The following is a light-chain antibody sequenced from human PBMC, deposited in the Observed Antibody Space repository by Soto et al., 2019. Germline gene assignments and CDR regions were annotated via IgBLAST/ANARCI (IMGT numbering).Light chain of an antibody. V-gene: IGKV1-5*03. J-gene: IGKJ1*01. Sequence: DIQMTQPPSTQSGSIVYRVTITCRASQSISNWLAWYQQKPGKAPKLLIYEASSLESGVQSRFSGSGSGTDFTLTIRSLQSEDFAVYYCQQYSIWRTFGQGTKVDIK. CDR2: EAS. CDR1: QSISNW. CDR3: QQYSIWRT.